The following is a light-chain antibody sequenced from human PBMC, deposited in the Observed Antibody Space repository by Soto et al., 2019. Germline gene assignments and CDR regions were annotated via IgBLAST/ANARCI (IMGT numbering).Light chain of an antibody. V-gene: IGKV3-15*01. CDR2: GAS. CDR1: QTISND. CDR3: QQNNKWPPVT. Sequence: EVVMTQSPATVSVSPGEGVTLSCRASQTISNDLAWYQQKPCQAPRLLIYGASTRATGVPARFSGGGSGTEFTLNISSLQSEDFAFYYCQQNNKWPPVTFGGGTKVEIK. J-gene: IGKJ4*01.